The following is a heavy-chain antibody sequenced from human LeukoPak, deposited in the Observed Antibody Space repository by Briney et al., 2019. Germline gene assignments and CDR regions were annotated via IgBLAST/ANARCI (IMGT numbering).Heavy chain of an antibody. Sequence: GGSLRLSCAASGFTFSTYWMHWVRQAPGKGLVWVSRITGDGTSTKYADSVKGRFTISRDNAKNMLYLQMNSLRAEDTAVYYCAKGATYCSSTSCPDAFDIWGQGTMVTVSS. D-gene: IGHD2-2*01. CDR2: ITGDGTST. J-gene: IGHJ3*02. CDR1: GFTFSTYW. CDR3: AKGATYCSSTSCPDAFDI. V-gene: IGHV3-74*03.